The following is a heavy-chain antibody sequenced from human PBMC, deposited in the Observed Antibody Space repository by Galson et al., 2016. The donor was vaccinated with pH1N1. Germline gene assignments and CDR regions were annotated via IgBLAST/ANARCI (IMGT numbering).Heavy chain of an antibody. J-gene: IGHJ4*02. V-gene: IGHV3-48*04. D-gene: IGHD6-25*01. Sequence: SLRLSCAASGFAFGEYSVNWVRQTPGKRLEWLAYMNINGNTMYYADSVKGRFTMSRDNAKNLLSLQMNSLKTEDTATYYCASGGSTSFDYWGQGTLVTVSS. CDR3: ASGGSTSFDY. CDR1: GFAFGEYS. CDR2: MNINGNTM.